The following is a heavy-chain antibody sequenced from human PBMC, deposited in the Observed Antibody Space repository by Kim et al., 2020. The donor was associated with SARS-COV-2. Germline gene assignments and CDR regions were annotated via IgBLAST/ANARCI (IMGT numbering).Heavy chain of an antibody. CDR2: IKQDGSEK. J-gene: IGHJ4*02. D-gene: IGHD4-17*01. Sequence: GGSLRLSCAASGFTFSSYWMSWVRQAPGKGLEWVANIKQDGSEKYYVDSVKGRFTISRDNAKNSLYLQMNSLRAEDTAVYYCARDRAYGDYVGSFDYWGQGTLVTVSS. CDR3: ARDRAYGDYVGSFDY. V-gene: IGHV3-7*03. CDR1: GFTFSSYW.